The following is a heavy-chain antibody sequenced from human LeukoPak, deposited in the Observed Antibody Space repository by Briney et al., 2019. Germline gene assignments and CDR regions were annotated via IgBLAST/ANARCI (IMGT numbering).Heavy chain of an antibody. J-gene: IGHJ4*02. CDR2: ISGSGGST. CDR3: ARAHALSPPNRRLQSSFVY. Sequence: PGGSLRLSCAASGFTFSSYAMNWVRQAPDKGLEWVSVISGSGGSTYYADSVKGRFTISRDNSKNTLYLQMNSLRAEDTAVYYCARAHALSPPNRRLQSSFVYWGQGTLVTVSS. CDR1: GFTFSSYA. D-gene: IGHD5-24*01. V-gene: IGHV3-23*01.